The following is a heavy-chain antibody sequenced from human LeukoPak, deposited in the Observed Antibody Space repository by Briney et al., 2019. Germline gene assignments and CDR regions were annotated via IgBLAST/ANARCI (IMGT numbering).Heavy chain of an antibody. Sequence: PGGSLRLSCAASGFTFSSYAMSWVRQAPGKGLEWVSAISGSGGSTYYADSVKGRFTISRDNSKNTLYLQMNSLRAEDTAVYYCAKDGALTTVTTKNYYYYYMDVWGKGTTVTISS. D-gene: IGHD4-17*01. CDR2: ISGSGGST. CDR3: AKDGALTTVTTKNYYYYYMDV. J-gene: IGHJ6*03. V-gene: IGHV3-23*01. CDR1: GFTFSSYA.